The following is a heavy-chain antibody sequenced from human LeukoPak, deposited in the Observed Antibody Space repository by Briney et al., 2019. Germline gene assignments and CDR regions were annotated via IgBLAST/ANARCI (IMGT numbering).Heavy chain of an antibody. Sequence: GGSLTLSCAASGFTFSSYGMHWVRQAPGKGLEWVAVISYDGSNKYYADSVQGRFTISRDNSKNTLYLQMNSLRVEDTAVYYCAKDPSTVTTGFFDIWGQGTMVTVSS. CDR1: GFTFSSYG. V-gene: IGHV3-30*18. CDR3: AKDPSTVTTGFFDI. J-gene: IGHJ3*02. CDR2: ISYDGSNK. D-gene: IGHD4-17*01.